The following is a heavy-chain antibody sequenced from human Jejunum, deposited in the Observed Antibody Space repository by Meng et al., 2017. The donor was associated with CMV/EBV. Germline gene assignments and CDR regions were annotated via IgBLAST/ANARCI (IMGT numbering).Heavy chain of an antibody. D-gene: IGHD2-2*01. CDR3: AKESGEYQMLSYYGLDV. CDR1: FCSCS. Sequence: FCSCSMTWVRQPPGKGLVWLSVISRSGGDTYYADSVKGRFTISRDNSKNTLYLQMDSLRAEDTAVYYCAKESGEYQMLSYYGLDVWGQGTTVTVSS. V-gene: IGHV3-23*01. CDR2: ISRSGGDT. J-gene: IGHJ6*02.